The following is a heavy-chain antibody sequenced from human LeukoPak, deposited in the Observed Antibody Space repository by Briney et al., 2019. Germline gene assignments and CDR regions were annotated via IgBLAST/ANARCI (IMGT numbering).Heavy chain of an antibody. J-gene: IGHJ3*02. D-gene: IGHD2-2*01. CDR1: GCPISSGGYY. CDR3: ASIYCRRTSCYYAFDI. V-gene: IGHV4-31*01. Sequence: SETLSLTCTVSGCPISSGGYYWSWIRQPPGKGLEWIGNIYYSGSTYNNPSLKSPVNISVDTSKDQFSLKLSSVTAADTAVYYCASIYCRRTSCYYAFDIWGQGTVVTVSS. CDR2: IYYSGST.